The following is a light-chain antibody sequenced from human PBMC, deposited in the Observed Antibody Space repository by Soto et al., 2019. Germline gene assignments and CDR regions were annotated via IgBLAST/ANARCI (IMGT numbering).Light chain of an antibody. CDR1: QSVSSY. CDR3: QQYGSTERVT. Sequence: EIVLTQSPATLSLSPGERATLSCRASQSVSSYLAWYQQKPGQAPRLLIYDASNRATGIPARFSGSGSGTDFTLTISSLEPEDFAVYYCQQYGSTERVTFGPGTKVDIK. CDR2: DAS. J-gene: IGKJ3*01. V-gene: IGKV3-11*01.